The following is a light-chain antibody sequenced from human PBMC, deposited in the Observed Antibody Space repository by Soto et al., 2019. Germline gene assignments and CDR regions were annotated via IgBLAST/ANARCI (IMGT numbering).Light chain of an antibody. J-gene: IGKJ1*01. V-gene: IGKV3-20*01. CDR3: QQYGSSGT. Sequence: ESVLTQSPGTLSLTPGERATLSCSASQSVSNNYLAWYQQNPGQAPRLLIYGASNRATGIPDRFSGSGSGTDFTLTISRLEPEDFAVYYCQQYGSSGTFGQGTKVDIK. CDR1: QSVSNNY. CDR2: GAS.